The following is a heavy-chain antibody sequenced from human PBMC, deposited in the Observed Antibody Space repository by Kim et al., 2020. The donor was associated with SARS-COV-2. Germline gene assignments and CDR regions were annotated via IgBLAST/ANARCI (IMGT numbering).Heavy chain of an antibody. V-gene: IGHV4-59*08. CDR3: ARTQPTTIFGVVTLSTYMDV. Sequence: SETLSLTCTVSGGSISSYYWSWIRQPPGKGLEWNGYIYYSGSTNYNPSLNSRVTISVDTSKNQFSLKLSSVTAADTAVYYCARTQPTTIFGVVTLSTYMDVGGKGTTVTVSS. J-gene: IGHJ6*03. CDR1: GGSISSYY. D-gene: IGHD3-3*01. CDR2: IYYSGST.